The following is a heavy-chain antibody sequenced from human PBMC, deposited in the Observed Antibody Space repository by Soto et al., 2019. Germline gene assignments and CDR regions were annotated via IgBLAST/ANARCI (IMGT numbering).Heavy chain of an antibody. V-gene: IGHV3-11*05. CDR2: ISSSRSYT. CDR3: ARAYCSSTSCHDY. J-gene: IGHJ4*02. D-gene: IGHD2-2*01. CDR1: GFTFSDYY. Sequence: GGSLRLSCAASGFTFSDYYMSWIRQAPGKGLEWVSYISSSRSYTNYADSVKGRFTISRDNAKNSLYLQMNSLRAEDTAVYYCARAYCSSTSCHDYWGQGTVVTVSS.